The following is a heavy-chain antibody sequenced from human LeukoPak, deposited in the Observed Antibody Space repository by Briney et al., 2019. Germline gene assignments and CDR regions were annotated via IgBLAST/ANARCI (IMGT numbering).Heavy chain of an antibody. J-gene: IGHJ3*02. V-gene: IGHV1-69*06. CDR3: ARARNYYDNSGYYYEGDAFDI. CDR1: GGTFSSYA. D-gene: IGHD3-22*01. CDR2: IIPIFGTA. Sequence: GASVKVSCKASGGTFSSYAISWVRQAPGQGLEWMGGIIPIFGTANYAQKFQGRVTITADKSTSTAYMELSSLRSEDTAVYYCARARNYYDNSGYYYEGDAFDIWGQGTMVTVSS.